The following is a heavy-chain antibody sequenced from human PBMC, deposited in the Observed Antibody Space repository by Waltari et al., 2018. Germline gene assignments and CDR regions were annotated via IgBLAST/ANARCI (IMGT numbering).Heavy chain of an antibody. CDR3: AREPRLEPNAFDI. V-gene: IGHV1-2*02. D-gene: IGHD1-1*01. J-gene: IGHJ3*02. CDR1: GYTFSGYY. CDR2: MNPNSGGT. Sequence: QVQLVQSGAEVKKSGASVKVSCKASGYTFSGYYMHWVRQAPGQGLEWMGWMNPNSGGTNYAQKFQGRVTITADESTSTAYMELSSLRSEDTAVYYCAREPRLEPNAFDIWGQGTMVTVSS.